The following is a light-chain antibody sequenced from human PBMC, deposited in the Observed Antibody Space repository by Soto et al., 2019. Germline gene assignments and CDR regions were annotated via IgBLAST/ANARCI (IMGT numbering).Light chain of an antibody. CDR1: QSVSGN. CDR2: DAS. J-gene: IGKJ5*01. Sequence: EIVLTQPPATLSVSPVERATFSCWASQSVSGNFAWYQQKPGQAPPLLIYDASTRATGIPARFSGSGSATDFTLPISGLQSEEFAVYSCQQYYNWPITFGQGTRLEIK. CDR3: QQYYNWPIT. V-gene: IGKV3D-15*01.